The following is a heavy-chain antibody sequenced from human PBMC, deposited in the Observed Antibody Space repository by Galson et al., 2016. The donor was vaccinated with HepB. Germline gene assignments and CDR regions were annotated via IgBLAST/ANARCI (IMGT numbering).Heavy chain of an antibody. CDR1: GFAFNTYA. Sequence: SLRLSCAASGFAFNTYAMSWVRQAPGKGLEWVSAILRGGGRLFYADSVKGRFTISRDDSKNTLFLQMNSLRADDTAVYYCAKDSVAQGIWYFDSWGQGILVTVSS. V-gene: IGHV3-23*01. CDR3: AKDSVAQGIWYFDS. J-gene: IGHJ4*02. CDR2: ILRGGGRL. D-gene: IGHD3-10*01.